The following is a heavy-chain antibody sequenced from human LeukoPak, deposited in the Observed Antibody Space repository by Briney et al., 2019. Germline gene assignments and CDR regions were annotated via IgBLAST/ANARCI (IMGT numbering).Heavy chain of an antibody. J-gene: IGHJ6*02. CDR1: GFTFRSYT. CDR3: AKANRNYYGMDV. Sequence: PGGSLRLSCAASGFTFRSYTMNWVRQAPGKGLEWVSAITGSGGSTYYADSVKGRWTIARDNSKTTVYLQMHSLRAEDTALYYCAKANRNYYGMDVWGQGTTVTVSS. CDR2: ITGSGGST. V-gene: IGHV3-23*01. D-gene: IGHD2/OR15-2a*01.